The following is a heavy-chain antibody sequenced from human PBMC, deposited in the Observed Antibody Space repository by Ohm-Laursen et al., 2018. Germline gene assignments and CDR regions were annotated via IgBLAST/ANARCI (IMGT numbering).Heavy chain of an antibody. CDR1: GFTFSSYC. D-gene: IGHD3-9*01. V-gene: IGHV3-7*01. CDR3: ARDIGSGYGYLKGFDI. J-gene: IGHJ2*01. CDR2: IYQGGYEK. Sequence: SLRLSCAASGFTFSSYCMSWVRQAPGKGLEWVADIYQGGYEKYYVDSVKGRFTISRDDAKKSLYLQMHSLRGEDTAVYFCARDIGSGYGYLKGFDIWGRGTLVTVSS.